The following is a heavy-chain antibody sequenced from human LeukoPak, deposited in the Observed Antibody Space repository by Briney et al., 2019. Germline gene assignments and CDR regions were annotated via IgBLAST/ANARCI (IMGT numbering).Heavy chain of an antibody. V-gene: IGHV4-34*01. D-gene: IGHD6-13*01. Sequence: PSGTLSLTCAVYGGSFSGYYWRWIPHPPGRGLVWIGEINHSGSNTYNPSIQSRVTISVDTSKNQFSLKLSSVPGADTAVYYCARGRRLLAAAGVKEFDYWGQRTLVTVSS. CDR2: INHSGSN. J-gene: IGHJ4*02. CDR1: GGSFSGYY. CDR3: ARGRRLLAAAGVKEFDY.